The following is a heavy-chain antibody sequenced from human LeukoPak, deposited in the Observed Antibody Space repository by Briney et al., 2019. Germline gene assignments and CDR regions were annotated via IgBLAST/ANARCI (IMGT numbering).Heavy chain of an antibody. CDR3: ARSYYYDSSGYSRPFDY. CDR1: RFTFDDYG. V-gene: IGHV3-20*04. CDR2: INWNGGST. Sequence: GGSLRLSCAASRFTFDDYGMSWIRQAPGKGLELVSGINWNGGSTGYADSVKGRFTISRDNAKNSLYLQMNSLRAEDTALYYCARSYYYDSSGYSRPFDYWGQGTLVTVSS. J-gene: IGHJ4*02. D-gene: IGHD3-22*01.